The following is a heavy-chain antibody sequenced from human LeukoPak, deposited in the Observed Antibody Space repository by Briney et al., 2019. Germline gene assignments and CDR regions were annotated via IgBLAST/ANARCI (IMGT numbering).Heavy chain of an antibody. CDR2: INPNSGGT. J-gene: IGHJ5*02. Sequence: ASVKVSCKASGYTFTGYYIHWVRQAPGQGLEWMGWINPNSGGTNYIQKFQGRVTMTTDTSMSTAYMELSRLTSDDTAVYYCARAGGRSWFDPWGQGTLVTVSS. CDR3: ARAGGRSWFDP. CDR1: GYTFTGYY. V-gene: IGHV1-2*02.